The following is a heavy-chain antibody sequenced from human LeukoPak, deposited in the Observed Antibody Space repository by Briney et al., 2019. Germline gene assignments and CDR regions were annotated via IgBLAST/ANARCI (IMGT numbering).Heavy chain of an antibody. CDR3: ARELGRNAFDV. CDR1: GYTFSNNH. Sequence: ASETLSFTASGYTFSNNHMYWIRQPPGQGLERMGWISPNSGGTNYAQKFQGRITMTGDTSISTGYMELSSLRSDGTGVYYCARELGRNAFDVWGQGTMVTVSS. V-gene: IGHV1-2*02. D-gene: IGHD7-27*01. CDR2: ISPNSGGT. J-gene: IGHJ3*01.